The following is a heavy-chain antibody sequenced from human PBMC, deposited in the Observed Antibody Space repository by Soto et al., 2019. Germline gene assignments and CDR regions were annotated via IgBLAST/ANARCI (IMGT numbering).Heavy chain of an antibody. CDR1: GFSLSTSGMC. V-gene: IGHV2-70*01. J-gene: IGHJ6*02. CDR2: IDWDDDK. D-gene: IGHD1-7*01. Sequence: SGPTLVNPTQTLTLTCTFSGFSLSTSGMCVSWIRQPPGKALEWLALIDWDDDKYYSTSLKTRLTTSKDTSKNQVVLTMTIMDPVDTATYYCARIVGITGTTTLVHHSYYYSGMDVWGQGTTVTVSS. CDR3: ARIVGITGTTTLVHHSYYYSGMDV.